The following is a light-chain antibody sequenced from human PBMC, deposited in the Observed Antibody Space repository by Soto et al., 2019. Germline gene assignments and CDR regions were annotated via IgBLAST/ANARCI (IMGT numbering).Light chain of an antibody. Sequence: DIQLTQSPSILAASVGDRVTITCRASQSIGSWLAWYQQKPGKAPNLLIFQTSNLESGVPSRFSGSGSGTEFTLTISSLQPDDFATYYCQQCNTYSTFGQGTKVETK. V-gene: IGKV1-5*03. CDR3: QQCNTYST. J-gene: IGKJ1*01. CDR1: QSIGSW. CDR2: QTS.